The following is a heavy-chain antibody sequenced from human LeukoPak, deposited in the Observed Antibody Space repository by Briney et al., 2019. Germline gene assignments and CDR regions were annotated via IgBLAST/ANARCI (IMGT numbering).Heavy chain of an antibody. J-gene: IGHJ4*02. Sequence: GGSLRLSCAASGFTFSGYSMNWVRQAPGKGLEWVSSIGSSSSYIYYADSVKGRFTISRDNAKNSLYLQMNSLRAEDTAVYYCARDQSYDLWSGPYFDYWGQGTLVTVSS. CDR1: GFTFSGYS. CDR3: ARDQSYDLWSGPYFDY. D-gene: IGHD3-3*01. V-gene: IGHV3-21*01. CDR2: IGSSSSYI.